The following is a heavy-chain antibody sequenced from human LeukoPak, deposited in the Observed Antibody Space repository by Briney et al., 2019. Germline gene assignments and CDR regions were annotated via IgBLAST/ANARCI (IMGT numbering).Heavy chain of an antibody. J-gene: IGHJ4*02. Sequence: PGGSLRLSCAASTFTFSKYAVSWVRQAPGKGLEWVSAISKSGEDTYYRDSVMGRFTISRDNSKNTLYLQMNSLRAEDTAVYYCASTSIIRGYDHDQYYWGQGTLVTVSS. CDR3: ASTSIIRGYDHDQYY. V-gene: IGHV3-23*01. CDR1: TFTFSKYA. CDR2: ISKSGEDT. D-gene: IGHD5-12*01.